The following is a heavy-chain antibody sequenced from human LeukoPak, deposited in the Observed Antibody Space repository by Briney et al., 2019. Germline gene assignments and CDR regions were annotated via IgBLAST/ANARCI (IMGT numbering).Heavy chain of an antibody. D-gene: IGHD6-13*01. J-gene: IGHJ4*02. CDR2: IYYSGST. Sequence: SETLSLTCTVSGGSISSSSYYWGWIRQPPGKGLEWIGSIYYSGSTYYNPSLKSRVTISVDTSKNQFSLKLSSVTAADTAVYFCARDRVTAAPDYWGQGTLVTVSS. CDR1: GGSISSSSYY. V-gene: IGHV4-39*07. CDR3: ARDRVTAAPDY.